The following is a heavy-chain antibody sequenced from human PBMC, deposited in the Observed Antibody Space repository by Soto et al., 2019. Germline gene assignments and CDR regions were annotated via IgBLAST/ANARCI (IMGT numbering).Heavy chain of an antibody. J-gene: IGHJ3*02. V-gene: IGHV6-1*01. CDR1: GDSVSRNSAA. D-gene: IGHD3-10*01. Sequence: SQTLSLTCDISGDSVSRNSAAWNWIRQSPSRGLEWLGRTYYRSKWYNDYAVSVKSRITINPDTSKNQFSLQLNSVTPEDTAVYYCARASVTGTGGAFDIWGQGTMVTVSS. CDR2: TYYRSKWYN. CDR3: ARASVTGTGGAFDI.